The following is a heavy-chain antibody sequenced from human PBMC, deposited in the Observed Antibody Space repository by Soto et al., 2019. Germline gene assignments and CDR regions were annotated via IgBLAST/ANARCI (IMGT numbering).Heavy chain of an antibody. D-gene: IGHD6-19*01. CDR2: IFSNDEK. J-gene: IGHJ5*02. Sequence: QVTLKESGPVLVKPTETLTLTCTVSGFSLSNARMGVSWIRQPPGKALEWLAHIFSNDEKTHSTPLKSRLTSSKDTSNSKVVLTRTYMDPVDTATYYCARIRQAYSSGWYEWRNWFDPWGQGTLVT. CDR1: GFSLSNARMG. V-gene: IGHV2-26*01. CDR3: ARIRQAYSSGWYEWRNWFDP.